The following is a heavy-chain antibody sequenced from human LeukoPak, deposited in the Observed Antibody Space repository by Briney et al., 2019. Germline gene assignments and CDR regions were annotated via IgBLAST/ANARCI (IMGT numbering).Heavy chain of an antibody. CDR2: ISYSGNT. CDR1: GGSISSYY. J-gene: IGHJ6*02. D-gene: IGHD1-7*01. CDR3: ARDNWNYGSSMDV. Sequence: SETLSLTCTVSGGSISSYYWSWIRQPPGKGLEWIGHISYSGNTNYNPSLKSRVTISVDTSKNQFSLKLSSVTAADTAVYCCARDNWNYGSSMDVWGQGTTVTVSS. V-gene: IGHV4-59*01.